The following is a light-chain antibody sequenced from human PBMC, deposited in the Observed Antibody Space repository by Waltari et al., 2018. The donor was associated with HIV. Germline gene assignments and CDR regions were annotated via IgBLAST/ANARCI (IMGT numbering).Light chain of an antibody. CDR2: EVY. CDR3: SSYAGNYNLV. V-gene: IGLV2-8*01. Sequence: QSALTQPPSASGSPGQSVTISCTGSSSDIGGYDFVSWFQQHPGKAPKLVIYEVYKRPSGVPDRFSVSKSGNTASLTVSGLQAEDEAYYHCSSYAGNYNLVFGGGTKLTVL. CDR1: SSDIGGYDF. J-gene: IGLJ3*02.